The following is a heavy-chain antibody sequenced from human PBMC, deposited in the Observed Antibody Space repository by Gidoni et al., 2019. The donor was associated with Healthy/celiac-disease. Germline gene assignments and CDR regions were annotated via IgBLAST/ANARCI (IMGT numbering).Heavy chain of an antibody. J-gene: IGHJ6*02. CDR1: GFTFDDYG. D-gene: IGHD3-22*01. V-gene: IGHV3-20*04. CDR3: ARAAGYYDSSGYSSGSYYYGMDV. CDR2: INWNGGST. Sequence: EVQLVESGGGVVRPGGSLRLPCAAPGFTFDDYGMSWVPQAPGKGLEWVSGINWNGGSTGYADSVKGRFTISRDNAKNSLYLQMNSLRAEDTALYYCARAAGYYDSSGYSSGSYYYGMDVWGQGTTVTVSS.